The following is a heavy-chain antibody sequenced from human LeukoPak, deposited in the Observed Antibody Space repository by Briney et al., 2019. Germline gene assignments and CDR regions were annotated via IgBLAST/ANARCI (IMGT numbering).Heavy chain of an antibody. CDR3: AKGRRKTGHYRLDYYGMDV. V-gene: IGHV3-30*18. Sequence: GGSLRLSCAASGFTFSSYGMHWVRQAPGKGLEWVAVTSNDGSNKEYADSVKGRFTVSRDNSKNTLYLQVNFVRSEDTAVYYCAKGRRKTGHYRLDYYGMDVWGQGTTVTVSS. CDR1: GFTFSSYG. CDR2: TSNDGSNK. J-gene: IGHJ6*02. D-gene: IGHD4-17*01.